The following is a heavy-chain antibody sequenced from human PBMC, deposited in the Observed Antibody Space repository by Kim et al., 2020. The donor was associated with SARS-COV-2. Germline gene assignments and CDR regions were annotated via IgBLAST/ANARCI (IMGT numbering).Heavy chain of an antibody. D-gene: IGHD3-10*01. J-gene: IGHJ4*02. Sequence: YSPSLKSRLTITNDTSKNQVVLTMTNMDPVDTATYFCAHSLVRGVTSSFDYWGQGTLVTVSS. CDR3: AHSLVRGVTSSFDY. V-gene: IGHV2-5*01.